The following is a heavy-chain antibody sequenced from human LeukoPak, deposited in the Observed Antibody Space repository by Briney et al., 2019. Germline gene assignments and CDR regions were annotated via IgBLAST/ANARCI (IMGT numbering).Heavy chain of an antibody. J-gene: IGHJ4*02. D-gene: IGHD5-24*01. Sequence: GGSLRLSCAASEFSVGSNYMTWVRQAPGKGLEWVSLIYSGGSTYYADSVKGRFTISRDNSKNTLYLQMNSLRAEDTAVYYCARGRDGYNFDYWGQGTLVTVSS. CDR1: EFSVGSNY. V-gene: IGHV3-66*01. CDR3: ARGRDGYNFDY. CDR2: IYSGGST.